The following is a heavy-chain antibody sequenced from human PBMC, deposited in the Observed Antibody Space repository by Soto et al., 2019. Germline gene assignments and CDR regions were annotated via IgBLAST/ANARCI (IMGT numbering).Heavy chain of an antibody. J-gene: IGHJ4*02. V-gene: IGHV2-5*02. CDR1: GFSLSTTGVG. CDR2: IYWDADN. Sequence: QITLKESGPTLVKPTQTLTLTCTFSGFSLSTTGVGVGWIRQPPGEALEWLALIYWDADNRYSPSLKSRPAXTXHXXKNQVVLTLTNMDPVDTATYFCAHTNYYGSWFFDSWGQGTLVTVSS. D-gene: IGHD3-10*01. CDR3: AHTNYYGSWFFDS.